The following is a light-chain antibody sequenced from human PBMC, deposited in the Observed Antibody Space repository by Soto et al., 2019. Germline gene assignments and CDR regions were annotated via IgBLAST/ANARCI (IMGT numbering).Light chain of an antibody. J-gene: IGLJ2*01. Sequence: QSVLTQPPSASGTPGQRVTISCSGSSSNIGMTAVNWYQQLPGTAPQLLMYSNNQRPSGVPDRFSGSKSGTSGSLSISGLQSEDEADYYCAAWDDSLNAVVFGGGTKLTVL. CDR2: SNN. V-gene: IGLV1-44*01. CDR1: SSNIGMTA. CDR3: AAWDDSLNAVV.